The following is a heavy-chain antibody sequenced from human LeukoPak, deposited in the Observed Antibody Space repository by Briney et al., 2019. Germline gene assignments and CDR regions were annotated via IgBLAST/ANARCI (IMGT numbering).Heavy chain of an antibody. Sequence: PSETLSLTCTVSTGSISSYYWSWIRQPAGKGLEWIGRTYTSGSTNYNPSLKSRVTMSVDTSKDQFSLKLSSVTAADTAVYYCARDLGPVTQSYDSSGYFYWGQGTLVTVSS. V-gene: IGHV4-4*07. D-gene: IGHD3-22*01. CDR1: TGSISSYY. J-gene: IGHJ4*02. CDR3: ARDLGPVTQSYDSSGYFY. CDR2: TYTSGST.